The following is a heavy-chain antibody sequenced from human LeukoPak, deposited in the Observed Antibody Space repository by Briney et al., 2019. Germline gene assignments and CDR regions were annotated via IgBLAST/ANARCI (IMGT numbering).Heavy chain of an antibody. Sequence: TGGSLRLSCAASGFTFNSYSMNWFRQAPGKGLEGVANIKEDGTDKNYVDSMRGRFTISRDNAKNSLYLQMNSLRVEDTAVYYCARDAGYGYDRFDYWGQGTQVTVSS. CDR2: IKEDGTDK. CDR3: ARDAGYGYDRFDY. J-gene: IGHJ4*02. CDR1: GFTFNSYS. D-gene: IGHD5-18*01. V-gene: IGHV3-7*01.